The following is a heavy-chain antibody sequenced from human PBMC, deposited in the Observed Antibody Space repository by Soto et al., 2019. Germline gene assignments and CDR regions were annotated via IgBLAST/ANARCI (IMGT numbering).Heavy chain of an antibody. V-gene: IGHV3-30-3*01. CDR2: ILYDGSNK. CDR3: SRDGGGYNYGYSAS. J-gene: IGHJ5*02. CDR1: GFTFSSYA. Sequence: QVQLLESGGGVVQPGRSLRLSCAASGFTFSSYAMHWVRQAPGKGLEWVAVILYDGSNKYYADSVKGRFTISRDNSKSTLYLQMNSQRAEDTAVYFCSRDGGGYNYGYSASWGQGTLVTVSS. D-gene: IGHD5-18*01.